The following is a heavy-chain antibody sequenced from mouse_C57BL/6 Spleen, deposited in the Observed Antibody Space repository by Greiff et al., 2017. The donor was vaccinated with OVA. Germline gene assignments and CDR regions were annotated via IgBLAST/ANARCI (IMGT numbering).Heavy chain of an antibody. Sequence: QVQLKESGAELVKPGASVKMSCKASGYTFTSYWITWVKQRPGQGLEWIGDIYPGSGSTNYNEKFKSKATLTVDTSSSTAYMQLSSLTSEDSAVYYCARPGDYGSFDDWGQGTTLTVSS. CDR3: ARPGDYGSFDD. CDR1: GYTFTSYW. D-gene: IGHD1-1*01. J-gene: IGHJ2*01. CDR2: IYPGSGST. V-gene: IGHV1-55*01.